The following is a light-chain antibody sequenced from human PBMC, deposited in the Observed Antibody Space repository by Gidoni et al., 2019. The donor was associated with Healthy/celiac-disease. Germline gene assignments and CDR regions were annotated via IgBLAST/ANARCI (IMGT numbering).Light chain of an antibody. V-gene: IGKV1-8*01. Sequence: AIRMTQSPSSLSASTGARVTITCRASQGISSYLAWYQQKPGKAPKLLIYAASTLQSGVPSRFSGSGSGTDFTLTISCLQSEDFATYYCQQYYSYPRLFGPGTKVDIK. CDR2: AAS. CDR3: QQYYSYPRL. CDR1: QGISSY. J-gene: IGKJ3*01.